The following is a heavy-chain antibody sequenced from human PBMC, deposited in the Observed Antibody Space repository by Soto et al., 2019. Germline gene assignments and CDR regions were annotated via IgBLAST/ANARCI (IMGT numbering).Heavy chain of an antibody. D-gene: IGHD6-13*01. J-gene: IGHJ4*02. CDR3: AREVPLRLRGMTGFDY. CDR1: GYTFTSYG. Sequence: QVQLVQSGAEVKKPGASVKVSCKASGYTFTSYGISWVRQAPGQGLEWMGWISAYNGNTNYAQKLQGRVTMTRDTSTSTAYMELGSLSSDDTAVYYCAREVPLRLRGMTGFDYWGQGTLVTVSS. CDR2: ISAYNGNT. V-gene: IGHV1-18*01.